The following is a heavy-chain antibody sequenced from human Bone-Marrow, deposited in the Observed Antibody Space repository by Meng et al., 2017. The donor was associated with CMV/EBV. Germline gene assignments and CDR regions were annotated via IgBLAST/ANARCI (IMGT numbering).Heavy chain of an antibody. V-gene: IGHV3-30*02. Sequence: GGSLQISCAASGFTFSSYGMHWVRQAPGKGLEWVAFIRYDGSNKYYADSVKGRFTISRDNSKNTLYLQMNSLRAEDTAVDYCAKDRDEYYYDSSGYSNWGQGTLVTVSS. CDR2: IRYDGSNK. CDR1: GFTFSSYG. CDR3: AKDRDEYYYDSSGYSN. J-gene: IGHJ4*02. D-gene: IGHD3-22*01.